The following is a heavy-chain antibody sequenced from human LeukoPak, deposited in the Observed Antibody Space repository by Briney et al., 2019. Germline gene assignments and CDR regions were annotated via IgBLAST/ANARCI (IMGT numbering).Heavy chain of an antibody. D-gene: IGHD3-16*01. V-gene: IGHV3-21*01. Sequence: GGSLRLSCAASGFTFSSYSMNWVRQAPGKGLEWVSSISSSSSYIYYADSVKGRFTISRDNAKNSLYPQMNSLRAEDTAVYYCARDRFESYGMDVWGQGTTVTVSS. CDR1: GFTFSSYS. CDR3: ARDRFESYGMDV. CDR2: ISSSSSYI. J-gene: IGHJ6*02.